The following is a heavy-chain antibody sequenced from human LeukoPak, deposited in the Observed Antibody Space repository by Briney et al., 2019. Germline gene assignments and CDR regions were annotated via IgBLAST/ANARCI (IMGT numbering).Heavy chain of an antibody. V-gene: IGHV4-4*02. CDR2: IYHSGST. CDR1: GGSLSSSNW. CDR3: ARGRGTMVRDYYYYYGMDV. D-gene: IGHD3-10*01. Sequence: PSGTLSLTCAVSGGSLSSSNWWSWVRQPPGKGLEWIGEIYHSGSTNYNPSLKSRVTISVDKSKNQFSLKLSSVTAADTAVYYCARGRGTMVRDYYYYYGMDVWGKGTTVTVSS. J-gene: IGHJ6*04.